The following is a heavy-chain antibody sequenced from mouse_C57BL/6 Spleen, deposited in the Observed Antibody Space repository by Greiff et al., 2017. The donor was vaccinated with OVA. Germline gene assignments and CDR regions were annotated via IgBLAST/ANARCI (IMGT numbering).Heavy chain of an antibody. CDR1: GYAFSSSW. J-gene: IGHJ2*01. CDR2: IYPGDGDT. CDR3: ASYYSGAFDY. D-gene: IGHD2-10*01. V-gene: IGHV1-82*01. Sequence: VKLVESGPELVKPGASVKISCKASGYAFSSSWMNWVKQRPGKGLEWIGRIYPGDGDTNYNGKFKGKATLTVDKSSSTASMQRSSLTSEDSAVYFCASYYSGAFDYWGQGTTLTVSS.